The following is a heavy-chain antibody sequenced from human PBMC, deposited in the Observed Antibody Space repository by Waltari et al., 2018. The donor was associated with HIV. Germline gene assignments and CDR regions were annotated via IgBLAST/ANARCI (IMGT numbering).Heavy chain of an antibody. Sequence: QVQLQESGPGLVKPSQTLSLPCTVSGGSTSSGSYYWSWIRKPAGKGLEWIGRIYTSGSTNYNPSLKSRVTISVDTSKNQFSLKLSSVTAADTAVYYCARRGIQLWFYAFDIWGQGTMVTVSS. CDR2: IYTSGST. J-gene: IGHJ3*02. V-gene: IGHV4-61*02. D-gene: IGHD5-18*01. CDR3: ARRGIQLWFYAFDI. CDR1: GGSTSSGSYY.